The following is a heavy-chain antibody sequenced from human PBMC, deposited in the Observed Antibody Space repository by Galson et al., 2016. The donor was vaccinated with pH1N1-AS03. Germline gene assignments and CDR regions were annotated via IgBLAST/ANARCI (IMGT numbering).Heavy chain of an antibody. Sequence: SLRLSCAASGFTFSSYGMHWVRQAPGKGLEWVAFLQYDESYRNYADPVKGRFTISRDISKSTLYLRMNSLRVDDTAVYFCVKEEGLGGQRDHRGQGTLVTVSS. V-gene: IGHV3-30*02. CDR2: LQYDESYR. CDR1: GFTFSSYG. J-gene: IGHJ4*02. CDR3: VKEEGLGGQRDH. D-gene: IGHD2-15*01.